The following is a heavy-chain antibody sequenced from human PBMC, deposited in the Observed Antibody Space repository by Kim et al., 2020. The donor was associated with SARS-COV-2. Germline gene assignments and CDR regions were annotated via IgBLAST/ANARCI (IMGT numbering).Heavy chain of an antibody. D-gene: IGHD4-17*01. CDR1: GFTFSNAW. CDR2: IKSKTDGGAT. J-gene: IGHJ4*02. Sequence: GGSLRLSCAASGFTFSNAWMSWVRQAPGKGLEWVGRIKSKTDGGATDYAAPVKGRFTISRDDSKNTLYLQMNSLKTEDTAVYYCTTPHYGPPPKSDYWGQGTLVTVSS. CDR3: TTPHYGPPPKSDY. V-gene: IGHV3-15*01.